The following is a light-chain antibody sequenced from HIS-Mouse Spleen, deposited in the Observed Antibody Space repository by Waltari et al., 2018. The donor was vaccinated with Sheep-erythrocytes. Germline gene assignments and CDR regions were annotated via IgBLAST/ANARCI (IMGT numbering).Light chain of an antibody. Sequence: SYELTQPPSVSVSPGQTARITCSGDALPKKYAYWYQQKSGQAPVLVIYEDSKRPPGIPERFSGSSSGKMATLTISGAQVEDEADYYCYSTDSSGKEVFGGGTKLTVL. J-gene: IGLJ2*01. CDR2: EDS. CDR3: YSTDSSGKEV. CDR1: ALPKKY. V-gene: IGLV3-10*01.